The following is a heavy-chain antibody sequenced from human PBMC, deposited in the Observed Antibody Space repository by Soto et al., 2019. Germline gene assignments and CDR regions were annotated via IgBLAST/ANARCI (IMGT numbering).Heavy chain of an antibody. CDR1: GFTFSSYW. CDR3: ARATGADKEDY. J-gene: IGHJ4*02. Sequence: EVQLVESGGGLVQPGGSLRLSCAASGFTFSSYWLSWVRQPPGKGLEWVANIKEDGSEGYYVDSVKGRFTISRDNAKNSLYLQMNSLRAEDTAVYYCARATGADKEDYWGQGTLVTVSS. D-gene: IGHD3-10*01. V-gene: IGHV3-7*04. CDR2: IKEDGSEG.